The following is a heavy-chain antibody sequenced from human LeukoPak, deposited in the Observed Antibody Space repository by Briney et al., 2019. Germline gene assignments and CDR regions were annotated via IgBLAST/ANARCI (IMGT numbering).Heavy chain of an antibody. Sequence: PGRSLRLSCEASGFTFTSYAMHWVRQGPGKGPEWVAVISDDGSGKYYADSVKGRFTISRDNSKYTLSLQMNSLRDEDTAVYYCARELSGSYHFDGWGKGTLVTVSS. CDR3: ARELSGSYHFDG. V-gene: IGHV3-30*04. CDR1: GFTFTSYA. CDR2: ISDDGSGK. D-gene: IGHD3-10*01. J-gene: IGHJ4*02.